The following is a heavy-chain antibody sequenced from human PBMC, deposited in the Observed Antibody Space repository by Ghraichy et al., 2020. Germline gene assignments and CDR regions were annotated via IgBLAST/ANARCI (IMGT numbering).Heavy chain of an antibody. Sequence: GGSLRLSCAASGFTFSSYWMSWVRQAPGKGLEWVANIKQDGSEKYYVDSVKGRFTISRDNAKNSLYLQMNSLRAEDTAVYYCAREFYDILTGGYGMDVWGQGTTVTVSS. CDR1: GFTFSSYW. V-gene: IGHV3-7*01. D-gene: IGHD3-9*01. CDR2: IKQDGSEK. J-gene: IGHJ6*02. CDR3: AREFYDILTGGYGMDV.